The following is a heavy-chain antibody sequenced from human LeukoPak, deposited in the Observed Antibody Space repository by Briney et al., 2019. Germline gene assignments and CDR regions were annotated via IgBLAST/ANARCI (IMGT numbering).Heavy chain of an antibody. CDR1: GFTFSDYY. CDR2: ISGRGDYT. V-gene: IGHV3-11*06. D-gene: IGHD6-13*01. Sequence: GGSLRLSCAVSGFTFSDYYMSWIRQAPGKGLEWLSYISGRGDYTNYADSVKGRFTISRDNAENTLYMRMNSLRPEDTAVYYCARGYYSSSRFDSWGQGTLVTVSS. J-gene: IGHJ4*02. CDR3: ARGYYSSSRFDS.